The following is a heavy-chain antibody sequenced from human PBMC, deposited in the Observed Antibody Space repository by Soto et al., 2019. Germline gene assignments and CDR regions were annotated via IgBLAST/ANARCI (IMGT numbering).Heavy chain of an antibody. V-gene: IGHV1-46*01. CDR2: FNPTGDTA. D-gene: IGHD3-3*02. CDR3: ARDSLILGFLEALWFDP. J-gene: IGHJ5*02. Sequence: GASVKVSCKASGYTFTSYYIHWVRQAPGQGLEWMGIFNPTGDTASYAQKLQGRVTMTTDTSTSTAYMELRSLRSDDTAVYYCARDSLILGFLEALWFDPWGQGTLVTVSS. CDR1: GYTFTSYY.